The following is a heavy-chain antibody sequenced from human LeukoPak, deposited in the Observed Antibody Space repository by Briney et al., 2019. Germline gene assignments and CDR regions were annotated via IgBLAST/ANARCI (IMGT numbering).Heavy chain of an antibody. J-gene: IGHJ4*02. Sequence: GASVKVSCKASGGTFSSYAISWVRQAPGQGLEWMGGIIPIFGTANYAQKFQGRVTITADKSTSTAYMELSSLRSEDTAVYYCAREGADSSGYYSFDYWGQGTLVTVSS. CDR1: GGTFSSYA. CDR3: AREGADSSGYYSFDY. D-gene: IGHD3-22*01. V-gene: IGHV1-69*06. CDR2: IIPIFGTA.